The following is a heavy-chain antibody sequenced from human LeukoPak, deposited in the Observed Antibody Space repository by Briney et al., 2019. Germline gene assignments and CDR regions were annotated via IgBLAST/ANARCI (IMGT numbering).Heavy chain of an antibody. J-gene: IGHJ4*02. V-gene: IGHV3-21*01. CDR1: GFTFSSYS. CDR3: ASSNNWNGVDYFDH. CDR2: ISSSSSSYI. D-gene: IGHD1-20*01. Sequence: GGSLRLSCAASGFTFSSYSMNWVRQAPGKGLEWVSSISSSSSSYIHYADSVKGRFTISRDNAKNSLYLQMNSLRAEDTAVYFCASSNNWNGVDYFDHWGQGTLVTVSS.